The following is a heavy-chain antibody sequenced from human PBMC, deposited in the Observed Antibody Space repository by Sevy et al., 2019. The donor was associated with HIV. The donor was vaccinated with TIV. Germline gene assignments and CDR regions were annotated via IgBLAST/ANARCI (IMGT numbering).Heavy chain of an antibody. V-gene: IGHV3-23*01. Sequence: GGSLRLSCAASGFTFSSYAMTWVRQAPGKGLEWVSTITMSGGSTYHADSVKGRFTISRDNSKNTLWLQMNSLRGEDTTVYYCATAGPPQSWYFDLWGRGTLVTVSS. CDR1: GFTFSSYA. J-gene: IGHJ2*01. CDR2: ITMSGGST. CDR3: ATAGPPQSWYFDL.